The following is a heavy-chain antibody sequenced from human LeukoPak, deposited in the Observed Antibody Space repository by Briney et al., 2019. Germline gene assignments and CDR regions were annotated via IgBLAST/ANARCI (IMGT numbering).Heavy chain of an antibody. CDR1: GFTFSSYG. J-gene: IGHJ6*02. CDR3: AKDWVWGPGYYYYGMDV. CDR2: ISYDGSNK. V-gene: IGHV3-30*18. Sequence: GGSLRLSCAASGFTFSSYGMHWVRQAPGKGLEWVAVISYDGSNKYYADSVKGRFTISRDNSKNTLYLQMNSLRAEDTAVYYCAKDWVWGPGYYYYGMDVWGQGTTVTVSS. D-gene: IGHD3-16*01.